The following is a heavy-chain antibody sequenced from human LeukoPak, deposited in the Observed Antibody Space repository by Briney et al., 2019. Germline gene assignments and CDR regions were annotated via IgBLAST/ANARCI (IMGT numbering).Heavy chain of an antibody. CDR2: IHHSGSI. CDR3: ARDNGVSYGVRGVRLFY. Sequence: PSETLSLTCTVSGYSISSGSYWGWIRQPPGKGLEWIGSIHHSGSIYNNPSLKSRVTISVDTSKNQFSLKLSSVTAADTAAYYCARDNGVSYGVRGVRLFYWGQGTLVTVSS. V-gene: IGHV4-38-2*02. J-gene: IGHJ4*02. CDR1: GYSISSGSY. D-gene: IGHD3-10*01.